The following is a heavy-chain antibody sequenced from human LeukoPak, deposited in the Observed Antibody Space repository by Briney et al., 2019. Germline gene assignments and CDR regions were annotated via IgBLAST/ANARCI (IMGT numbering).Heavy chain of an antibody. CDR1: GGSIGSYY. D-gene: IGHD2-2*01. Sequence: TSSETLSLTCTVSGGSIGSYYWSWIRQPPGKGLEWIGRIYTSGSTNYNPSLKSRVTMSVDTSKNPFSLKLSSVTAADTAVYYCARDHKGYCSSNSCSYYYYYYMDVWGKGTTVTVSS. CDR2: IYTSGST. J-gene: IGHJ6*03. V-gene: IGHV4-4*07. CDR3: ARDHKGYCSSNSCSYYYYYYMDV.